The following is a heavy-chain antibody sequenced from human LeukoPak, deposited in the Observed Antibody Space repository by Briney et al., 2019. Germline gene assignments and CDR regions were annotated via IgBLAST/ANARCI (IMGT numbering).Heavy chain of an antibody. CDR2: IYYSGST. CDR3: AREYYYGMDV. J-gene: IGHJ6*02. V-gene: IGHV4-59*01. Sequence: SETLSLTCTVSGGSISSYYWSWIRQPPGKGLEWIGYIYYSGSTNYNPSLKSRVTISVDTSKNQFSLKLSSVTAADTAVYYCAREYYYGMDVWGQGTTVTVSS. CDR1: GGSISSYY.